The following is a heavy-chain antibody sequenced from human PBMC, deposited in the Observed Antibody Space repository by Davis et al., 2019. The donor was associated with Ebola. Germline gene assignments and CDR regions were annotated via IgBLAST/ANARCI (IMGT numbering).Heavy chain of an antibody. CDR1: GYTFTTHW. CDR3: ARPKYSSSLYDAFDI. Sequence: PGGSLRLSCKGSGYTFTTHWIAWVRQMPGRGLEWMGIIYPGVYPGGSNPEYSPSFQGQVTISVDKSISTAYLQLNSLKASDTAIYYCARPKYSSSLYDAFDIWGQGTQVIVSS. V-gene: IGHV5-51*01. D-gene: IGHD6-13*01. J-gene: IGHJ3*02. CDR2: IYPGVYPGGSNP.